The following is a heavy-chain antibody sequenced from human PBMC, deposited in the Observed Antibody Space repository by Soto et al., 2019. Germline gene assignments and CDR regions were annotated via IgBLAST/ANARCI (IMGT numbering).Heavy chain of an antibody. D-gene: IGHD4-17*01. J-gene: IGHJ3*02. CDR1: GYSISSGYY. Sequence: SAPLSLTCAVSGYSISSGYYWGWIRQPPGKGLEWIGSIYHSGSTYYNPSLKSRVTISVDTSKNQFSLKLSSVTAADTAVYYCARGRPGEGAFDIWGQGTMVTVSS. CDR2: IYHSGST. CDR3: ARGRPGEGAFDI. V-gene: IGHV4-38-2*01.